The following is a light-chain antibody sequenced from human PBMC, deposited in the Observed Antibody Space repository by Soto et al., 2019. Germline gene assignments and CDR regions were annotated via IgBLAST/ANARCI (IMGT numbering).Light chain of an antibody. CDR3: AAWDDSLDGHVV. J-gene: IGLJ7*01. Sequence: QSVLTQPPSASGTPGQKGTNSCSGSNSNIGSNTVSWFQQLPGRAPKLLLYNNIYRPPGVPDRFSGSKSGTSVSLAISGLQSEDEADYYCAAWDDSLDGHVVFGGGTQLTV. V-gene: IGLV1-44*01. CDR2: NNI. CDR1: NSNIGSNT.